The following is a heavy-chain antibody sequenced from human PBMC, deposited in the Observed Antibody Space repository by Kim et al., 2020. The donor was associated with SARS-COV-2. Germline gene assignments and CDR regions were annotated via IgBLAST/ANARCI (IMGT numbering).Heavy chain of an antibody. Sequence: GGSLRLSCAASGFTFSSYAMHWVRQAPGKGLEWVAVISYDGSNKYYVDAVKGRFTISRDNSKNTLYLQMNSLRAEDTSVYYCAGSDDGELHHFVYWGQGT. J-gene: IGHJ4*02. V-gene: IGHV3-30*04. CDR3: AGSDDGELHHFVY. CDR1: GFTFSSYA. D-gene: IGHD4-17*01. CDR2: ISYDGSNK.